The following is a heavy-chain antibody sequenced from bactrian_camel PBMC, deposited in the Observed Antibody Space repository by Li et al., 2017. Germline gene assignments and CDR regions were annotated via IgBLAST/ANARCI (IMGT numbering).Heavy chain of an antibody. J-gene: IGHJ4*01. V-gene: IGHV3S59*01. D-gene: IGHD7*01. CDR2: LYSGGETT. Sequence: DVQLVESGGGSVQAGGSLRLSCSSSAYTQSSSCMGWFRRAAGNEREAVAMLYSGGETTYFDDSTKERFVVSWDNATNTVYLQMNSLKAEDTAMYYCARAGALLYGRWQDKWLSTLWGQGTQVTVS. CDR3: ARAGALLYGRWQDKWLSTL. CDR1: AYTQSSSC.